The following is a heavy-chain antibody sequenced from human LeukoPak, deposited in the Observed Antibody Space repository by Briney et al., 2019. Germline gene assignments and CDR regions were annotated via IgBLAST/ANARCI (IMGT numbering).Heavy chain of an antibody. CDR1: GGSISSYY. J-gene: IGHJ6*03. CDR3: ARASRGYYYFYMDV. CDR2: IYYSGST. V-gene: IGHV4-59*01. D-gene: IGHD3-10*01. Sequence: SSETLSLTCTVSGGSISSYYWSWIRQPPGKGLEWIGYIYYSGSTNYNPSLKSRVTISVDTSKNQFSLKLSSVTAADTAVYYCARASRGYYYFYMDVWGKGTTVTVSS.